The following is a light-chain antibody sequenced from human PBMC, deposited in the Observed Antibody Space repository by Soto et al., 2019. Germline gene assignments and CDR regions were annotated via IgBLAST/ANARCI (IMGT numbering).Light chain of an antibody. J-gene: IGLJ2*01. CDR2: EVR. Sequence: QSALTQPASVSGSPGQSITISCTGTSSDVGSYNYVSWYQQHPGKAPKLMIYEVRNRPSGVSDRLSGSKSGKTASLTIFGLQAEDEADSYCSSYTTSTTQVFGGGTKVTV. CDR3: SSYTTSTTQV. V-gene: IGLV2-14*01. CDR1: SSDVGSYNY.